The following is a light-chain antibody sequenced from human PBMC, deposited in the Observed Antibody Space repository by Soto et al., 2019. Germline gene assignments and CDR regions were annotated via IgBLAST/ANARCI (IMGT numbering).Light chain of an antibody. V-gene: IGLV2-18*02. CDR3: SSYTSSITLI. CDR1: SSDIGAYNR. J-gene: IGLJ2*01. CDR2: EVR. Sequence: QSALTQPPSVSGSPGQSVTISCTGTSSDIGAYNRVSWYQQPPGTAPKLMIYEVRDRTSGVPDRFSGSKSGNTASLTISGLQAEDEADYYCSSYTSSITLIFGGGTKVTVL.